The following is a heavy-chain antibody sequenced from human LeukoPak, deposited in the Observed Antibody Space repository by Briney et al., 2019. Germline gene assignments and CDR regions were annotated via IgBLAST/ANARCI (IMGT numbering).Heavy chain of an antibody. J-gene: IGHJ6*03. CDR1: GFTFSSYG. V-gene: IGHV3-23*01. CDR3: AKDWDSSGFYYMDV. D-gene: IGHD6-19*01. Sequence: GGSLRLSCAASGFTFSSYGMSWVRQAPGKGLEWVSAISGSGGSTYYADSVKGRFTISRDNSKNSLYLQMNSLRAEDTALYYCAKDWDSSGFYYMDVWGKGTTVTISS. CDR2: ISGSGGST.